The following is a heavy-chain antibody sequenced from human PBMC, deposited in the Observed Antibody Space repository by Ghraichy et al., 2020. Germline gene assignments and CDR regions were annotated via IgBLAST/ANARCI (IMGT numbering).Heavy chain of an antibody. CDR1: GFTFSAYN. CDR3: GGVYNTSPRYYFGMDV. J-gene: IGHJ6*02. D-gene: IGHD1-14*01. Sequence: LSLTCAASGFTFSAYNMHWVRQAPGEGLEWVAEISDDGSSEYYVDSVRGRFSISRDSSKNTLSLQMNSLRPEDTAVYYCGGVYNTSPRYYFGMDVWGQGTTVTVSS. CDR2: ISDDGSSE. V-gene: IGHV3-30*01.